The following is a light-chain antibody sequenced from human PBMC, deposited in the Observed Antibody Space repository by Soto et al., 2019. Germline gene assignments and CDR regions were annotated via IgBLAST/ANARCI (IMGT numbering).Light chain of an antibody. CDR3: QQYNNWPFT. V-gene: IGKV3-15*01. J-gene: IGKJ4*01. CDR1: QSVSSN. Sequence: EIVMTQSPATLSVSPGERATLSCRASQSVSSNLAGYQQKPGQAPRLLIYGASTRATGIPARLSGSGSGTEFTLTVRSLQSEDFAVYYCQQYNNWPFTFGGGTKVEIK. CDR2: GAS.